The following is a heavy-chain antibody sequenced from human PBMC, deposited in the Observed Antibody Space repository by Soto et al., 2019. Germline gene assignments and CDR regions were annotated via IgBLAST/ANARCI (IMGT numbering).Heavy chain of an antibody. J-gene: IGHJ6*02. CDR1: GYCFTSYC. V-gene: IGHV5-51*02. Sequence: PWESLKISCQAAGYCFTSYCTGWVRQMSGKGVVRMGIIYPGDSDTRYSPSFQGQVTISADKSISTAYLQWSSLKASDTAMYYCARTYYYGSGSYSEKNYYCGMDVWGQGTTVTVSS. CDR2: IYPGDSDT. D-gene: IGHD3-10*01. CDR3: ARTYYYGSGSYSEKNYYCGMDV.